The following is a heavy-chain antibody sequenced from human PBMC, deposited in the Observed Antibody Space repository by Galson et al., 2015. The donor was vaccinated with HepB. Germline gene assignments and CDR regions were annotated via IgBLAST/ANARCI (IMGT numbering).Heavy chain of an antibody. CDR1: GFTFSSYS. J-gene: IGHJ4*02. CDR3: ARALTVLGEYYFDS. Sequence: SVKVSCKASGFTFSSYSLTWVRQAPGQGLEWMGWISAYNGKTHFGQSVQGRLTLTTDTSTSTGYMELRNLKSDDTAVYYCARALTVLGEYYFDSWGQGTQVTVSS. CDR2: ISAYNGKT. D-gene: IGHD2/OR15-2a*01. V-gene: IGHV1-18*01.